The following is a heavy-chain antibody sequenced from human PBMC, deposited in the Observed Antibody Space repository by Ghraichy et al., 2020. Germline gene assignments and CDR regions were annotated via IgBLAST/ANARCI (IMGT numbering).Heavy chain of an antibody. J-gene: IGHJ4*02. CDR2: MNPNNGNT. D-gene: IGHD2-2*01. CDR1: GYTLTSYD. CDR3: ARTCSSTSCSDFDY. V-gene: IGHV1-8*01. Sequence: ASVKVSCKASGYTLTSYDINWVRQATGQGLEWMGWMNPNNGNTGYARKFQGRVTLTRVTSISTAYMELSSLQSEDTAMYYCARTCSSTSCSDFDYWGQGTLVTVSS.